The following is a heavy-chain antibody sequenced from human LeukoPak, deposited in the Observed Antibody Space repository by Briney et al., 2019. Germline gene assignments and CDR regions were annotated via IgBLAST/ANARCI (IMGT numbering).Heavy chain of an antibody. CDR2: MHPNSGGT. CDR1: GYTFTDYY. Sequence: GASVKVSCKASGYTFTDYYMHWLRQAPGQGLEWMGWMHPNSGGTNYAQKFQGRVTMTRDMSISTAYMDLSSLRSDDTAVYYCARHTTIFGVAIIDIWGQGTMVTVSS. V-gene: IGHV1-2*02. J-gene: IGHJ3*02. D-gene: IGHD3-3*01. CDR3: ARHTTIFGVAIIDI.